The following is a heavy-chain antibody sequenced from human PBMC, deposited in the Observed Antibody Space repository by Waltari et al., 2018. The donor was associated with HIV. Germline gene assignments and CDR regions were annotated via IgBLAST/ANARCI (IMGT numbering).Heavy chain of an antibody. D-gene: IGHD1-26*01. CDR2: INAGNGNT. J-gene: IGHJ4*02. Sequence: QVQLVQSGAEVKKPGASVKVSCKASGYTFTTYTMHWVRQAPGQRLEWMGWINAGNGNTKDSQKFQGRVTITRDTSASTTYMGLSSLRSEGTAVYYCARGRGPGSIVGAWWGQGTLVTVSS. CDR3: ARGRGPGSIVGAW. CDR1: GYTFTTYT. V-gene: IGHV1-3*01.